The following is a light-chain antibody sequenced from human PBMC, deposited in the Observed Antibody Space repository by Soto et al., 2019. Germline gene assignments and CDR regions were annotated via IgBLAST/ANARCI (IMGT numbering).Light chain of an antibody. V-gene: IGKV1-39*01. CDR3: QQSYSTPQGA. CDR2: AAS. J-gene: IGKJ1*01. Sequence: DIQMAQSLSSLSASVIDRVTMTGLASQSISSYLNWYQQKPGKAPKLLIYAASSLQSGVPSRFSGSGSGTEFTLTISSLQPEDFATYYCQQSYSTPQGAFGQGTKVDIK. CDR1: QSISSY.